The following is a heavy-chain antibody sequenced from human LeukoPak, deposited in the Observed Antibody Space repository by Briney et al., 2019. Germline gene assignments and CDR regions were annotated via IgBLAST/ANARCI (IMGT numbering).Heavy chain of an antibody. J-gene: IGHJ3*02. V-gene: IGHV4-59*01. CDR1: GGSISSYY. CDR2: IYYSGST. Sequence: PSETLCLTCTASGGSISSYYWSWIRQPPGKGLEWIGHIYYSGSTNYNPSLKSRFTISIGTSKNQFYLKLNSVTAADTAVYYCASAGTPYDAFDIWGQGTMVTVSS. CDR3: ASAGTPYDAFDI.